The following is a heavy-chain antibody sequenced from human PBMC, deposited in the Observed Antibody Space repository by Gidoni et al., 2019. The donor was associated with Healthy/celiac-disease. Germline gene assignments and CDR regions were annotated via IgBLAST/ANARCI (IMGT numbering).Heavy chain of an antibody. CDR2: IKQDGSEK. Sequence: EVQLVESGGGLVQPGGSLRLSCAASGFTCSSYWMSWVRQAPGKGLEWVANIKQDGSEKYYVDSVKGRFTISRDNAKNSLYLQMNSLRAEDTAVYYCARDEGSWSERADYFDYWGQGTLVTVSS. V-gene: IGHV3-7*03. D-gene: IGHD6-13*01. J-gene: IGHJ4*02. CDR3: ARDEGSWSERADYFDY. CDR1: GFTCSSYW.